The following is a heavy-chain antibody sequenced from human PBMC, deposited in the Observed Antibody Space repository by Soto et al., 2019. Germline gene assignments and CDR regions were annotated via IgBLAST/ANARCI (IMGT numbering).Heavy chain of an antibody. CDR2: IHYTGNT. CDR1: GDSISSYS. D-gene: IGHD2-2*03. CDR3: AREGNLGRWIQPLDS. J-gene: IGHJ4*02. Sequence: PSETLSLTCTFSGDSISSYSWSLIRQPPGKGLEWIGNIHYTGNTKYSPSLKSRVTMSVDTSKNHFSLKLISVTTADTAVYFCAREGNLGRWIQPLDSWGQGTLVTVSS. V-gene: IGHV4-59*01.